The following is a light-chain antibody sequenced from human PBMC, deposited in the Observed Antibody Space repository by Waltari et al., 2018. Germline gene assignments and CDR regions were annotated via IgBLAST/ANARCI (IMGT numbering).Light chain of an antibody. J-gene: IGKJ2*01. CDR1: QGISSY. CDR2: AAS. V-gene: IGKV1-9*01. Sequence: IQLTQSPSSLSASVGDRVTITCRASQGISSYLAWYQQKPGNAPKLLIYAASTLQSGVPSRFSGSGSGTDFTLTISSLQPEDFATYYCQQLSSYPYTFGQGTKLEIK. CDR3: QQLSSYPYT.